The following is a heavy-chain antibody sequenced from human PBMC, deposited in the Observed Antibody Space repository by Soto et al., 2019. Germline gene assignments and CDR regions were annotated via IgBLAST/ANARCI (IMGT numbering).Heavy chain of an antibody. CDR2: ISDSGST. D-gene: IGHD2-15*01. V-gene: IGHV3-23*01. J-gene: IGHJ6*03. CDR1: GFTFSSYA. Sequence: EVQLLESGGGLVQPGGSRRLSCAASGFTFSSYAMSWVRQAPGKGLAWVSTISDSGSTYSADSVKGRFTNSRDIYTNSLYVQTSSLRAEDTAVYYCAKGGEGYCSGTSCLYHMDAWGKGTTVTASS. CDR3: AKGGEGYCSGTSCLYHMDA.